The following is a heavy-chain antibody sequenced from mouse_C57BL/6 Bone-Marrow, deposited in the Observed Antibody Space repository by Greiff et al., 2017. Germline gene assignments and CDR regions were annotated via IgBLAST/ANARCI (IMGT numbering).Heavy chain of an antibody. J-gene: IGHJ4*01. D-gene: IGHD1-1*01. CDR1: GYTFTSYW. V-gene: IGHV1-61*01. Sequence: VKLQQPGAELVRPGSSVKLSCKASGYTFTSYWMDWVKQRPGQGLEWIGNIYPSDSETHYNQKFKDQATLTVDKSSSTAYMQLSSLTSEDSAVYYCARMHYYGSSSRAMDYWGQGTSVTVSS. CDR2: IYPSDSET. CDR3: ARMHYYGSSSRAMDY.